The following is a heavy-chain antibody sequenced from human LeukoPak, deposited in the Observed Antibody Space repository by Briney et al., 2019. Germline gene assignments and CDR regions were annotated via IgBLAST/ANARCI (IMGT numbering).Heavy chain of an antibody. J-gene: IGHJ4*02. CDR2: IYWNGDST. CDR1: GFTFDNYG. V-gene: IGHV3-20*04. Sequence: TGGSLRLSCAASGFTFDNYGMSWVRQAPGKGLEWVAGIYWNGDSTDYADSVTGRITICRDNARNSVYVQMNSLRAGDTALYYCARGPLTGSMLGDFDYWGQGTLVTVSS. D-gene: IGHD7-27*01. CDR3: ARGPLTGSMLGDFDY.